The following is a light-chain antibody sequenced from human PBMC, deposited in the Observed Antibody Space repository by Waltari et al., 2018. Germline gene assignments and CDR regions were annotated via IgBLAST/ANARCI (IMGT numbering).Light chain of an antibody. CDR1: PTLVSSNGNTY. V-gene: IGKV2-30*01. J-gene: IGKJ1*01. CDR3: MQATYWPWT. CDR2: TVS. Sequence: VLTQSPLSLPVTLGQPPSLSCRSNPTLVSSNGNTYLSWFQQRPGQSPRRLIYTVSDRDSGVPDRFSGSGSDTDFTLKISRVEAEDVGVYYCMQATYWPWTFGQGTKVEIK.